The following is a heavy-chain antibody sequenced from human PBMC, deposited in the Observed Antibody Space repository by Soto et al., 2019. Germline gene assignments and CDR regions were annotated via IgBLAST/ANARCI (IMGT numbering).Heavy chain of an antibody. Sequence: ASVKVSCKASGYTFTSYAMHWVRQAPGQRLEWMGWINAGNGNTKYSQKFQGRVTITRDTSASTAYMELSSLRSEDTAVYYCARDNALYYDFWSGYSASYHFDYWGQGTLVTVSS. CDR1: GYTFTSYA. V-gene: IGHV1-3*01. J-gene: IGHJ4*02. D-gene: IGHD3-3*01. CDR2: INAGNGNT. CDR3: ARDNALYYDFWSGYSASYHFDY.